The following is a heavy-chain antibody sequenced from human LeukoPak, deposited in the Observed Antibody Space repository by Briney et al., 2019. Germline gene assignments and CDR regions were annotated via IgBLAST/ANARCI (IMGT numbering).Heavy chain of an antibody. J-gene: IGHJ3*02. V-gene: IGHV4-39*01. CDR1: GGSISSSSYY. CDR3: ARGDPLINAFDI. CDR2: IYYSGST. Sequence: PSETLSLTCTVSGGSISSSSYYWGWIRQPPGKGLEWIGSIYYSGSTYYNPSLKSRVTLSIDTSKNQFSLKLSFVTAADTAVYYCARGDPLINAFDIWGQGTMVTVSS.